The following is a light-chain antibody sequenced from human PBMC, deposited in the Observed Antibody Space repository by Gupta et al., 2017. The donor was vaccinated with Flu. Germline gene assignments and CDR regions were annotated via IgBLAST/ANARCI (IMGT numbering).Light chain of an antibody. Sequence: DIVLTQSPGTLSLSPGERATLSCRASQSVSSSYLAWYQQKPGQAPRLLIYGASSRATGIPDRFRGSGSGTDFTLTISRLEPEDFAVYYCQQYGSSPPYSFGQGTKLEIK. CDR2: GAS. V-gene: IGKV3-20*01. CDR3: QQYGSSPPYS. J-gene: IGKJ2*03. CDR1: QSVSSSY.